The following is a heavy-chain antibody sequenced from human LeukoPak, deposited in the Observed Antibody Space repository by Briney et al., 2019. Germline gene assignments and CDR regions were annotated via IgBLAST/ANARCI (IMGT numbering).Heavy chain of an antibody. CDR1: GFTFSNYA. CDR2: ISYDGSNE. D-gene: IGHD5-24*01. J-gene: IGHJ4*02. Sequence: GRSLRLSCAASGFTFSNYAMHWVRQAPGKGLEWLAFISYDGSNEYYADSVKGRFTISRDNSQNTLYLQMNSLRAEDTALYYCARNLGDGYNCHWGQGTLVTVSS. CDR3: ARNLGDGYNCH. V-gene: IGHV3-30-3*01.